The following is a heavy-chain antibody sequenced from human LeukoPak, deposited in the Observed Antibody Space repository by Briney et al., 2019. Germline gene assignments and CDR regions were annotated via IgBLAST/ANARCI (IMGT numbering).Heavy chain of an antibody. Sequence: GRSLRLSCAASRFTFSTYGMHWVRQAPGKGLEWMALISYDGNKKYYADSVKGRFTISRDNSKNTLFLQMNSLRADDTAVFYCAKDGGFYGENLDYWGQGTLVTVSS. V-gene: IGHV3-30*18. D-gene: IGHD4-17*01. CDR1: RFTFSTYG. CDR2: ISYDGNKK. CDR3: AKDGGFYGENLDY. J-gene: IGHJ4*02.